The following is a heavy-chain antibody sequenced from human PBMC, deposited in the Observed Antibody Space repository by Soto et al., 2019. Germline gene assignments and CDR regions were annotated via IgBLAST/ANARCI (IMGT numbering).Heavy chain of an antibody. CDR2: IVASGVIK. Sequence: EVQLLESGGGLAQPGGSLRLSCAASGFTFSSYPMSWVRQAPGQGLEWVSGIVASGVIKYYADSVKGRFTISRDNSENTLYLQMNSLRAEDTAVYYCAKKSAATSRVEYDYWGQGTLVTVSS. J-gene: IGHJ4*02. CDR3: AKKSAATSRVEYDY. D-gene: IGHD2-15*01. V-gene: IGHV3-23*01. CDR1: GFTFSSYP.